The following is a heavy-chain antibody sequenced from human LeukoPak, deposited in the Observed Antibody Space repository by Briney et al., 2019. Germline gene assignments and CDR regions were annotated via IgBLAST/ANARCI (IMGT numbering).Heavy chain of an antibody. V-gene: IGHV3-21*03. CDR1: GFAFSSYS. Sequence: GGSLRLSCAASGFAFSSYSMNWVRQAPGKGLEWVSSISSSSSYIYYADSVKGRFTISRDNAKNSLYLQMNSLKTEDTAVYYCTQEGWFGEFETPGYWGQGTLVTVSS. J-gene: IGHJ4*02. CDR3: TQEGWFGEFETPGY. D-gene: IGHD3-10*01. CDR2: ISSSSSYI.